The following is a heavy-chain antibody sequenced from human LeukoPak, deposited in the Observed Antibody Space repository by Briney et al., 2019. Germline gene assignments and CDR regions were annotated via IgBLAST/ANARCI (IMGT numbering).Heavy chain of an antibody. J-gene: IGHJ4*02. CDR2: MSYDGSTK. V-gene: IGHV3-30*19. CDR1: GFTFSSYE. D-gene: IGHD6-19*01. CDR3: TTAGYSSGWYLAD. Sequence: GGSLRLSCVTSGFTFSSYEMNWVRQAPGKGLEWVAVMSYDGSTKYYADSVKGRFTISRDNSKNTLYLQMNSLRAEDTAVYYCTTAGYSSGWYLADWGQGTLVTVSS.